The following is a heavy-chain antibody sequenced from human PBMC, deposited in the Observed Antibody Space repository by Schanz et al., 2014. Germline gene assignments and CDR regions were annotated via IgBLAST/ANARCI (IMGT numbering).Heavy chain of an antibody. CDR1: GYTFTRSG. J-gene: IGHJ4*02. D-gene: IGHD1-26*01. Sequence: SVAEVKEPLASVKVSCKASGYTFTRSGISWVRQAPGQGLEWMGWIGGSDGNTNFAQKFQGRVTMTTDTSTSTVYMELRSLTSDDSAVYYCARDRDQWDGNYLDYWGQGTLVTVSS. CDR2: IGGSDGNT. V-gene: IGHV1-18*01. CDR3: ARDRDQWDGNYLDY.